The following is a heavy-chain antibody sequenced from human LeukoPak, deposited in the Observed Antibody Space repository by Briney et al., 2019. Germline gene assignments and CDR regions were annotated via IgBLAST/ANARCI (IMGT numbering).Heavy chain of an antibody. V-gene: IGHV4-39*01. CDR1: GGSIYSTTFS. CDR3: ARRSDSGSDDGEDYFDY. Sequence: PSETLSLTCTVSGGSIYSTTFSWGWIRQPPGKGLEWIGSMYYDGSTYHNPSLKSRVTISVDTSNNQFSLKLTSVTAADTAVYFCARRSDSGSDDGEDYFDYWGQGTLVTVSS. CDR2: MYYDGST. J-gene: IGHJ4*02. D-gene: IGHD1-26*01.